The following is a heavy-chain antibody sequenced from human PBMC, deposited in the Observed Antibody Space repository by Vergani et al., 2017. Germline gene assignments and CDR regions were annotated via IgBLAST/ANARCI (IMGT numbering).Heavy chain of an antibody. D-gene: IGHD3-10*01. CDR3: SILVVRGPGAYYYYCMDV. V-gene: IGHV4-39*01. CDR2: IYYSGST. Sequence: QLQLQESGPGLVKPSETLSLTCTVSGGSISSSSYYWGWIRQPPGKGQEWIGSIYYSGSTYYNPSLKSRVTISVDTSKNQFSLKLSSVTATETAVYYCSILVVRGPGAYYYYCMDVWGQGTTVTVSS. J-gene: IGHJ6*02. CDR1: GGSISSSSYY.